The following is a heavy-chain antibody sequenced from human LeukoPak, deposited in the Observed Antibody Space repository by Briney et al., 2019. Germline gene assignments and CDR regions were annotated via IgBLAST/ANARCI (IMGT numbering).Heavy chain of an antibody. CDR2: IHSDGSST. CDR3: ARWGYDTMIAQKAAFDI. V-gene: IGHV3-74*01. J-gene: IGHJ3*02. D-gene: IGHD3-22*01. Sequence: GGSLRLSCAASGFTFSSYWMQWVRHAPGKGLVWVPRIHSDGSSTSYADFAKGRLNNSRDNPKHPLHVEVKRLSAEDTAVYYCARWGYDTMIAQKAAFDIWGQGTMVTVSS. CDR1: GFTFSSYW.